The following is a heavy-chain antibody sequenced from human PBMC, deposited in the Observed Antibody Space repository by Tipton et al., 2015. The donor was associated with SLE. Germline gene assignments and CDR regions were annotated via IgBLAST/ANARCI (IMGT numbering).Heavy chain of an antibody. CDR1: GFTVSSNY. D-gene: IGHD6-13*01. CDR2: IYSGGST. V-gene: IGHV3-53*05. J-gene: IGHJ4*02. CDR3: ARDPAAAGLDY. Sequence: SLRLSCAASGFTVSSNYMSWVRQAPGKGLEWVSVIYSGGSTYYADSVKGRFTIPRDNSKNTLYLQMNSLRAEDTAVYYCARDPAAAGLDYWGQGSLVSVSS.